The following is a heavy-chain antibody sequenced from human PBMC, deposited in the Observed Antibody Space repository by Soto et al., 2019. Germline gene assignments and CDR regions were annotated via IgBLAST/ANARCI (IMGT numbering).Heavy chain of an antibody. CDR1: GYTFTTFGSYA. D-gene: IGHD3-10*01. CDR3: ARGRGSFHYYYVMDV. V-gene: IGHV1-69*13. J-gene: IGHJ6*02. Sequence: SVKVSCKASGYTFTTFGSYAISWLRQAPGQGLEWMGGIIPIFGAANYAQRFQGRVSITADDSTSTAYMELSSLTSEDTAVYYCARGRGSFHYYYVMDVWGQGTTVTVSS. CDR2: IIPIFGAA.